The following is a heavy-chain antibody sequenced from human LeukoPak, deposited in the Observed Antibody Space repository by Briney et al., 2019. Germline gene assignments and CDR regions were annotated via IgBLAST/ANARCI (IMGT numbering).Heavy chain of an antibody. D-gene: IGHD3-10*01. Sequence: SETLSLTCTVSGGSINSYWSWMRQPAGKGLEWIGRISGSGSTTYNPSLKSRLSISIDTSKNQFSLKLMSMTAADTAVYYRARDSGTTGEVKFDPWGQGTLVTVSS. CDR3: ARDSGTTGEVKFDP. CDR1: GGSINSY. J-gene: IGHJ5*02. V-gene: IGHV4-4*07. CDR2: ISGSGST.